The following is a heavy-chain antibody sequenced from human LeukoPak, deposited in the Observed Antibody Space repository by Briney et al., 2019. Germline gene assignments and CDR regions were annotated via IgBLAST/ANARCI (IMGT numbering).Heavy chain of an antibody. CDR2: TYYRSKWYN. V-gene: IGHV6-1*01. CDR3: ARDSPLTTVTTFPYWYFDL. Sequence: SQTLSLTCAISGDSVSSNSAAWNWIRQSPSRGLEWLGRTYYRSKWYNDYAVSVKSRITINPDTSKNQFSLQLNSVTPEDTVVYYCARDSPLTTVTTFPYWYFDLWGRGTLVTVSS. D-gene: IGHD4-17*01. CDR1: GDSVSSNSAA. J-gene: IGHJ2*01.